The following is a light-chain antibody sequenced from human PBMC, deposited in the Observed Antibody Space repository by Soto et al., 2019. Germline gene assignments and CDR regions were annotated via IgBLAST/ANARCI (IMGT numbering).Light chain of an antibody. CDR1: QSVSSY. Sequence: EIVLTQSPATLSLSPGERTTLSCRASQSVSSYLAWYQQKPGQAPRLLIYDSSNTPTGIPARFTGSGSGTGFTLTISSLEPEDFAVYYCQQRSNWPLTFGPGTKVDIK. V-gene: IGKV3-11*01. CDR3: QQRSNWPLT. CDR2: DSS. J-gene: IGKJ3*01.